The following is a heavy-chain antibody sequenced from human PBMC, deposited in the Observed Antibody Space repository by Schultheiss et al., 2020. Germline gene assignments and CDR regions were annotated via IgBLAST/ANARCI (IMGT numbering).Heavy chain of an antibody. CDR3: AKDSSIAVADSYGMDV. J-gene: IGHJ6*02. D-gene: IGHD6-19*01. CDR1: GFTFDDYA. Sequence: GGSLRLSCAASGFTFDDYAMHWVRQAPGKGLEWVSGISWNSGSIGYADSVKGRFTISRDNAKNTLYLQMNSLRAEDTAVYYCAKDSSIAVADSYGMDVWGQGTTVTVSS. CDR2: ISWNSGSI. V-gene: IGHV3-9*01.